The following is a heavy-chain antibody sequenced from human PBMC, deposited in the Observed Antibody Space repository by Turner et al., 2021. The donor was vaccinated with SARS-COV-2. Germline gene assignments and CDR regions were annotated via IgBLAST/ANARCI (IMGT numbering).Heavy chain of an antibody. V-gene: IGHV3-21*06. J-gene: IGHJ3*02. CDR3: AREKPGFDSSGYYPDAFDI. Sequence: EVQLVESGGGLVQPGGSLRPSCAASGFTFSSYWMSWVRQAPGKGLEWVSSISSSSSYIYYADSLKGRFTISRNNAKNSVYLQMNSLRAEDTAVYYCAREKPGFDSSGYYPDAFDIWGQGTMVTVSS. CDR1: GFTFSSYW. D-gene: IGHD3-22*01. CDR2: ISSSSSYI.